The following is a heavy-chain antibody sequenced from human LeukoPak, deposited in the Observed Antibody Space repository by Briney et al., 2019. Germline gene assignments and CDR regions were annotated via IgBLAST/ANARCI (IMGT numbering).Heavy chain of an antibody. D-gene: IGHD3-22*01. Sequence: GASVKVSCKASGGTFSSYAISWVRQAPGQGLEWMGGIIPIFGTANYTQKFQGRVTITTDESTSTAYMELSSLRSEDTAVYYCAREGYYYDSSGYSNPEPQHWGQGTLVTVSS. CDR1: GGTFSSYA. J-gene: IGHJ1*01. V-gene: IGHV1-69*05. CDR3: AREGYYYDSSGYSNPEPQH. CDR2: IIPIFGTA.